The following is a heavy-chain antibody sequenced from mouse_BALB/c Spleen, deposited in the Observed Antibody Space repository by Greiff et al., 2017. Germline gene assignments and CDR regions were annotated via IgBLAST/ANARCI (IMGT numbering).Heavy chain of an antibody. CDR1: GFNIKDTY. CDR2: IDPANGNT. CDR3: AREDYGSYYFDY. Sequence: EVQGVESGAELVKPGASVKLSCTASGFNIKDTYMHWVKQRPEQGLEWIGRIDPANGNTKYDPKFQGKATITADTSSNTAYLQLSSLTSEDTAVYYCAREDYGSYYFDYWGQGTTRTVSS. D-gene: IGHD2-2*01. J-gene: IGHJ2*01. V-gene: IGHV14-3*02.